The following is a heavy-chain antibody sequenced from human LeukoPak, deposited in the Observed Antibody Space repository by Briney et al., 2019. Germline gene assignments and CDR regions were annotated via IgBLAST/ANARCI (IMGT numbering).Heavy chain of an antibody. CDR1: GGSISSYY. D-gene: IGHD3-10*01. CDR3: ARLKGYYGSGSYYLYGVDV. J-gene: IGHJ6*02. V-gene: IGHV4-59*08. Sequence: SETLSLTCTVSGGSISSYYWSWIRQPPGKGLEWIGYIYYSGSTNYNPSLKSRVTISVDTSKNQFSLKLSSVTAADTAVYYCARLKGYYGSGSYYLYGVDVWGQGTTVTVSS. CDR2: IYYSGST.